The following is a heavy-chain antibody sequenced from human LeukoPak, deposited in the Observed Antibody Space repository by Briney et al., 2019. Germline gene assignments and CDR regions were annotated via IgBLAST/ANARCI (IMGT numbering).Heavy chain of an antibody. CDR1: GEPFSDFY. Sequence: PSETLSLTCAVSGEPFSDFYWSWIRQPPGKGLEWVGEINHSGSTNYNPSLKSRVTISVDTSKSQSSLELTSVTAADTAVYYCASAYFEVVITPYFDYWGQGILVTVPS. V-gene: IGHV4-34*01. D-gene: IGHD3-3*01. J-gene: IGHJ4*02. CDR2: INHSGST. CDR3: ASAYFEVVITPYFDY.